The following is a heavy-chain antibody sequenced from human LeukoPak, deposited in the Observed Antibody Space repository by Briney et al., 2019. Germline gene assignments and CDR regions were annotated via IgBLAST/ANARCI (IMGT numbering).Heavy chain of an antibody. V-gene: IGHV3-7*01. CDR2: IKEDGSEK. CDR1: GFTFSNYW. Sequence: GGSLRLSCAASGFTFSNYWMSWVRQAPGKGLERVANIKEDGSEKYYVDSVKGRFTISRDNARNSLYLQMNSLRAEDTAVYYCASGRQLGYWGQGTLVTVSS. J-gene: IGHJ4*02. CDR3: ASGRQLGY. D-gene: IGHD6-13*01.